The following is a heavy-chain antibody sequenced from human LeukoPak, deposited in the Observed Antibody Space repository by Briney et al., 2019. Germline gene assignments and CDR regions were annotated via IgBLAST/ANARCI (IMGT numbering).Heavy chain of an antibody. Sequence: SVKVSCKASGDTFSSYAISWVRQAPGQGLEWMGGIIPICGTTNYAEKFQGRVTITADESTSTAYMELSSLRSEDTAVYYCAREQIVVPAAMQDWGQGTLVSVSS. J-gene: IGHJ4*02. CDR2: IIPICGTT. CDR1: GDTFSSYA. CDR3: AREQIVVPAAMQD. V-gene: IGHV1-69*01. D-gene: IGHD2-2*01.